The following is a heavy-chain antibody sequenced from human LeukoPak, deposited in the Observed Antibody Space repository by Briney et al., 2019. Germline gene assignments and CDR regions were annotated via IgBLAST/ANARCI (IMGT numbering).Heavy chain of an antibody. J-gene: IGHJ4*02. D-gene: IGHD1-14*01. V-gene: IGHV3-48*03. Sequence: PGGSLRLSCAASGFTFSSYEMNWVRQAPGRGLEWVSYIGNTGRTIYYADSVQVRFTISRDNAKNSLYLQMNSLRAEDTAIYYCVRGDRYFFDFWGQGTLVTVSS. CDR3: VRGDRYFFDF. CDR2: IGNTGRTI. CDR1: GFTFSSYE.